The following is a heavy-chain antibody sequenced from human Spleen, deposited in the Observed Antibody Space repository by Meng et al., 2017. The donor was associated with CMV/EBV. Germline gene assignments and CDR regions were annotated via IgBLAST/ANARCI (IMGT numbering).Heavy chain of an antibody. CDR3: ARGSRDYDFWSGYPRGWFDP. Sequence: SVSGYDWSWIRQHPGKGLEWIGEIDHSGSTNCNPYHKRRVTRSVDTSKNQFSLKLSFVTAADTAVYYCARGSRDYDFWSGYPRGWFDPWGQGTLVTVSS. CDR2: IDHSGST. D-gene: IGHD3-3*01. CDR1: SVSGYD. J-gene: IGHJ5*02. V-gene: IGHV4-34*01.